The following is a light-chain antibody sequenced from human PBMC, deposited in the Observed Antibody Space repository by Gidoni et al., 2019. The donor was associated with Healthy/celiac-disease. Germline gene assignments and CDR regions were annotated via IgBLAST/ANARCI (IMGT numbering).Light chain of an antibody. CDR1: SSDVGSYNL. CDR2: EGS. Sequence: QSALTQPASESGSPGQSITISCTGTSSDVGSYNLVSWYQQHPGKAPKLMIYEGSKRPSGVSNRFSGSKSGNTASLTISGLQAEDEADYYCCSYAGSSILFGGGTKLTVL. V-gene: IGLV2-23*01. CDR3: CSYAGSSIL. J-gene: IGLJ2*01.